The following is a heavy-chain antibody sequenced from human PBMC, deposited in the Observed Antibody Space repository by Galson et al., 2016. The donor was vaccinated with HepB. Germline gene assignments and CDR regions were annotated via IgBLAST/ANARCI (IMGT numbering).Heavy chain of an antibody. CDR1: GGAINSDGYY. Sequence: TLSLTCAVSGGAINSDGYYWSWIRQPPGKGLEWIGYIYHSGSTYYTPSLKSRVTISVDRSKNQFSLKLNSVTAADTAVYSCARGELNYYDNSVHFDYWGQGTLVTVSS. V-gene: IGHV4-30-2*01. CDR2: IYHSGST. J-gene: IGHJ4*02. D-gene: IGHD3-22*01. CDR3: ARGELNYYDNSVHFDY.